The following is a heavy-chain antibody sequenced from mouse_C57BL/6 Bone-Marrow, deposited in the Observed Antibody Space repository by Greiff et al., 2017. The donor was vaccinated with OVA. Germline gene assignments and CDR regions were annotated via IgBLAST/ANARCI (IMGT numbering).Heavy chain of an antibody. V-gene: IGHV5-12*01. CDR2: ISNGGGST. Sequence: EVKLEESGGGLVQPGGSLKLSCAASGFTFSDYYMYWVRQTPEQRLEWVAYISNGGGSTYYPDTVKGRFTISRDNAKNTLYLQMSRLKSEDTAMYYCARHSRTGTGFAYWGQGTLVTVAA. CDR3: ARHSRTGTGFAY. CDR1: GFTFSDYY. D-gene: IGHD4-1*01. J-gene: IGHJ3*01.